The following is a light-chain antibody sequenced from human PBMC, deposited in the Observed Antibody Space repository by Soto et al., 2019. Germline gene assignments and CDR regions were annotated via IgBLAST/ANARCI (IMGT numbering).Light chain of an antibody. J-gene: IGLJ2*01. CDR3: SSYTTSNTLV. CDR1: SSDVGAYNF. CDR2: DVT. V-gene: IGLV2-14*03. Sequence: QSALTQPASVSGSPGQSITSSCTGTSSDVGAYNFVSWYQQHPGKAPKLMIYDVTNRPSGVSSRFSGSKSGNTASLAISGLQAEDEADYYCSSYTTSNTLVFGGGTKVTVL.